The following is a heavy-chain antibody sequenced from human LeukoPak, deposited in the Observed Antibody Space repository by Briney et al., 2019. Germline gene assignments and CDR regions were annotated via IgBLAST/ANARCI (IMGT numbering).Heavy chain of an antibody. J-gene: IGHJ3*02. CDR3: ARDFISGELERLGLNAFDI. CDR2: IYTSGST. CDR1: GGSISSYY. V-gene: IGHV4-4*07. D-gene: IGHD1-1*01. Sequence: SETLSLTCTVSGGSISSYYWSWIRQPAGKGLEWIGRIYTSGSTNYNPSLKSRVTMSVDTSKNQFSLKLSSVTAADTAVYYCARDFISGELERLGLNAFDIWGQGTMVTVSS.